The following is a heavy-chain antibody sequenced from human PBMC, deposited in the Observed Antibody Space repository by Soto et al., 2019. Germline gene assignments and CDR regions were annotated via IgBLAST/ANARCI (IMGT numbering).Heavy chain of an antibody. V-gene: IGHV4-59*01. J-gene: IGHJ4*02. D-gene: IGHD3-9*01. CDR2: IYYSGST. CDR1: GGSISSYY. CDR3: VRGYYDILTCYSSRRLYFDY. Sequence: SETLSLTCTVSGGSISSYYWSWIRQPPGKGLERIVYIYYSGSTNYNPSLKSRVTISVDTSKNQFSLKLSSVTAADTAVYYCVRGYYDILTCYSSRRLYFDYWGQGTLVTVSS.